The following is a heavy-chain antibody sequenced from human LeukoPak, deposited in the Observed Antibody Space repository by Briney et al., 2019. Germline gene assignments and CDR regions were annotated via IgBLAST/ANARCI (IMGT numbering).Heavy chain of an antibody. V-gene: IGHV3-23*01. CDR3: AKYTSGWVNDY. CDR2: ITASGTDT. J-gene: IGHJ4*02. Sequence: GGSLRLSCTASGFSVFTYPMAWVRQAPGKGLQWVSTITASGTDTFYADSVKGRFTISRDNSKNTLSLQMNSLRAEDTALYYCAKYTSGWVNDYWGQGTLVTVSS. CDR1: GFSVFTYP. D-gene: IGHD6-19*01.